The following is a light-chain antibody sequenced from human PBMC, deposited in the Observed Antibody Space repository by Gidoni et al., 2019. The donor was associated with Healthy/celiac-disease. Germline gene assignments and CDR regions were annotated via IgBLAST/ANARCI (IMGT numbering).Light chain of an antibody. J-gene: IGKJ5*01. CDR3: QQLNSYPIT. Sequence: DIQLTQSPSFLSASVGDRVTITCRAIQGISSYLAWYQQKPGKAPKLLIYAASTVQSGVPSRFSGSGAGTEFTLTISSLQPEDFATYYCQQLNSYPITFGQXTRLEIK. V-gene: IGKV1-9*01. CDR2: AAS. CDR1: QGISSY.